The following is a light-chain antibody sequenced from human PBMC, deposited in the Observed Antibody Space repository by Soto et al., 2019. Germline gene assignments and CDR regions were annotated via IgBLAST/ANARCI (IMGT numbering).Light chain of an antibody. V-gene: IGLV2-8*01. CDR1: SSDVGGYNY. CDR2: DVF. CDR3: TSFAGSKDLL. J-gene: IGLJ3*02. Sequence: SALTQPPSASGSPGQSVTISCTGTSSDVGGYNYVSWYQHHPGKAPKLIIYDVFERPSGVPDRFSGSKSGNTASLTVSGLQTEDEAEYYCTSFAGSKDLLFGGGTKVTVL.